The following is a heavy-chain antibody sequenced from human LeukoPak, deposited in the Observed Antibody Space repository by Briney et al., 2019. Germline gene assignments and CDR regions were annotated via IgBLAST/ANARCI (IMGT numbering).Heavy chain of an antibody. CDR1: GFTFSSYW. Sequence: AGGSLRLSCAASGFTFSSYWMHWVRQGPGKELTWVSHINSDGTTTNYADSVKGRFTISRDNAKNTLYLQMNSLRVEDTAVYYCVRFSSGWSPSGFDYWGQGTLVTVSS. J-gene: IGHJ4*02. CDR3: VRFSSGWSPSGFDY. D-gene: IGHD6-19*01. V-gene: IGHV3-74*01. CDR2: INSDGTTT.